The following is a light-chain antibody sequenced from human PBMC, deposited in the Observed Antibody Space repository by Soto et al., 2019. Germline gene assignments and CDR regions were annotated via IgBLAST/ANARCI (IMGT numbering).Light chain of an antibody. CDR3: SSYTGSSTNTVV. CDR2: EVS. Sequence: QSALTQPRSVSGSPGQSVTVSCTGTSRDVAVYSYVSWYQQHPAKAPKLMIFEVSNRPSGVSNRFSGSKSGNTASLTISGLQAEDEAEYYCSSYTGSSTNTVVFGGGTKVTVL. CDR1: SRDVAVYSY. V-gene: IGLV2-14*01. J-gene: IGLJ2*01.